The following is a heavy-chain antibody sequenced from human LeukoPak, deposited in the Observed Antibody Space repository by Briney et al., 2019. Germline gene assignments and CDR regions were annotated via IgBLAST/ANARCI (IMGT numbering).Heavy chain of an antibody. Sequence: GGSLRLSCAASGFTFSSYAMSWVRQAPGKGLEWVSAISGSGGSTFYADSVKGRFTISRDNSKNTLYLQMNSLRAEDTAVYYCAKDGSGWLRWFDYWGQGTLVTVSS. J-gene: IGHJ4*02. D-gene: IGHD6-19*01. CDR1: GFTFSSYA. V-gene: IGHV3-23*01. CDR3: AKDGSGWLRWFDY. CDR2: ISGSGGST.